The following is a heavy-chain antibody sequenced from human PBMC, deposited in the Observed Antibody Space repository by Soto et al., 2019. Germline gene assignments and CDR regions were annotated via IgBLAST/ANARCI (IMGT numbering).Heavy chain of an antibody. CDR2: ISYSGST. J-gene: IGHJ6*02. CDR3: ARDSVVQYYYYFGMDV. CDR1: GGSVSSGSYY. V-gene: IGHV4-61*01. Sequence: PSETLSLTCTVSGGSVSSGSYYWSWIRQPPGKGLEWIGYISYSGSTNYNPSLKSRVTISVDTSKSQFSLKLSSVTAADTAVYYCARDSVVQYYYYFGMDVWGQGTTVTVSS. D-gene: IGHD2-15*01.